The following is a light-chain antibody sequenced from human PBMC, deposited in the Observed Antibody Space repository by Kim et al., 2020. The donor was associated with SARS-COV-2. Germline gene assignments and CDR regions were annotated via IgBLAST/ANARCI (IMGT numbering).Light chain of an antibody. Sequence: GGTVTLTCGSSTGPVTSGHDAHWFQQRHGQVTRTLIYDTNNKPSWTPGRFSGSLFGGKAALILSGAQPDDEADYYCLLAFGGYRWVFGGGTKLTVL. J-gene: IGLJ3*02. V-gene: IGLV7-46*01. CDR2: DTN. CDR3: LLAFGGYRWV. CDR1: TGPVTSGHD.